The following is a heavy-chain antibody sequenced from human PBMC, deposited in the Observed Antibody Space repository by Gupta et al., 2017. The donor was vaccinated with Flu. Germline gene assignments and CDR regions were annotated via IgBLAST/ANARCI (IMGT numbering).Heavy chain of an antibody. CDR2: IYYSGST. CDR3: PRWGRVAVPVDDDAFEL. V-gene: IGHV4-39*01. Sequence: GLQRQTPGNGLEWIASIYYSGSTDYSTALKSRDTISVDTCKNHFSLKLSSVTAANMAVYYWPRWGRVAVPVDDDAFELWGQGTRGTVSA. D-gene: IGHD2-2*01. J-gene: IGHJ3*01.